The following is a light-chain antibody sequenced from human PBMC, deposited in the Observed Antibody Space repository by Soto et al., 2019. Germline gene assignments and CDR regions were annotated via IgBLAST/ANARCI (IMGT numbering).Light chain of an antibody. CDR1: QGISSA. Sequence: AIQLTQSPSSLSASVGDRVTITCRASQGISSALAWYQQKPGKAPKLLIYDASSLESGVPSRFSGSGSGTEFTLPISSRQPEDFATYYCQQFNSYPITFGQGTRLEIK. CDR3: QQFNSYPIT. V-gene: IGKV1-13*02. CDR2: DAS. J-gene: IGKJ5*01.